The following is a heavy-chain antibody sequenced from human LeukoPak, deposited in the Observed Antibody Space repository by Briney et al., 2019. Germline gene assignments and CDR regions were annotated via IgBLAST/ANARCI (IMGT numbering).Heavy chain of an antibody. CDR1: GFTFSSYG. D-gene: IGHD3-3*01. CDR2: IWYDGSNK. J-gene: IGHJ4*02. CDR3: AREYYDFWSGYYGGPTDY. V-gene: IGHV3-33*01. Sequence: GGSLRLSCAAFGFTFSSYGMHWVRQAPGKGLEWVAVIWYDGSNKYYADSVKGRFTISRDNSKNTLYLQMNSLRAEDTAVYYCAREYYDFWSGYYGGPTDYWGQGTLVTVSS.